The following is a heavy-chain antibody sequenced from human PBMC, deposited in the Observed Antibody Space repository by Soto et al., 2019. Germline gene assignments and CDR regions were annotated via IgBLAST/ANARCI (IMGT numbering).Heavy chain of an antibody. Sequence: SVKVSCKASGGTFSSYAISWVRQAPGQGLEWMGGIIPIFGTANYAQKFQGRVTITADESTSTAYMELSSLRSDDTAVYYCARDLDCSGGSCYGAFDIWGQGTMVTVSS. J-gene: IGHJ3*02. CDR2: IIPIFGTA. CDR3: ARDLDCSGGSCYGAFDI. CDR1: GGTFSSYA. D-gene: IGHD2-15*01. V-gene: IGHV1-69*13.